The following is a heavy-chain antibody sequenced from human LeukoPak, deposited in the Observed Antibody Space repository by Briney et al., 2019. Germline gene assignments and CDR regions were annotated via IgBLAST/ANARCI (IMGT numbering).Heavy chain of an antibody. CDR1: GGSISTYY. CDR2: VYYSGST. J-gene: IGHJ4*02. V-gene: IGHV4-59*01. Sequence: SETLSLTCNVFGGSISTYYWSWLRQPPGKGLEWIGCVYYSGSTNYNPALKSRVTISVDTSKNQISLKLSSVTAADTAVYYCARVDGTPEDYWGQGTLVTVSS. CDR3: ARVDGTPEDY.